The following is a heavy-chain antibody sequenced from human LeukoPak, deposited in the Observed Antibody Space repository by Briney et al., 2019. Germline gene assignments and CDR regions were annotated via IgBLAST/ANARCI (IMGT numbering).Heavy chain of an antibody. D-gene: IGHD3-16*01. CDR2: ISYDGSNK. V-gene: IGHV3-30-3*01. Sequence: GRSLRLSCAASGFTFSSYAMHWARQAPGKGLEWVAVISYDGSNKYYADSVKGRFTISRDNSKNTLYLQVNSLRAEDTAVYYCARGRGRLAVWYYFDYWGQGTLVTVSS. CDR1: GFTFSSYA. CDR3: ARGRGRLAVWYYFDY. J-gene: IGHJ4*02.